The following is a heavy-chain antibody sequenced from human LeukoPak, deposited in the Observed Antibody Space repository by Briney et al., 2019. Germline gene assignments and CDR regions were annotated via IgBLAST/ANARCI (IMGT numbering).Heavy chain of an antibody. V-gene: IGHV3-7*05. CDR2: IKQDGSEK. J-gene: IGHJ6*02. CDR1: GFTFSSYW. CDR3: ARDSIAAAGNYYFYGMDV. D-gene: IGHD6-13*01. Sequence: GGSLRLSCAASGFTFSSYWMSWVCQAPGKGLEWVANIKQDGSEKYYVDSVKGRFTISRDNAKNSLYLQMNSLRAEDTAVYYCARDSIAAAGNYYFYGMDVWGQGTTVTVSS.